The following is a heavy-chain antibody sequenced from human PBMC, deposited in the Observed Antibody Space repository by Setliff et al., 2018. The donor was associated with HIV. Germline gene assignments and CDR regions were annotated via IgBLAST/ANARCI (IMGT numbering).Heavy chain of an antibody. CDR2: IKQDGSEK. CDR3: AKTLPTLYPPHDYYFAMDV. D-gene: IGHD2-15*01. V-gene: IGHV3-7*03. Sequence: GGSLRLSCAASGFTFSSYGMHWVRQAPGKGLEWVANIKQDGSEKYYVDSVKGRFTISRDNSKNTLYLQMNSLRAEDTAVYYCAKTLPTLYPPHDYYFAMDVWGQGTTVTVSS. CDR1: GFTFSSYG. J-gene: IGHJ6*02.